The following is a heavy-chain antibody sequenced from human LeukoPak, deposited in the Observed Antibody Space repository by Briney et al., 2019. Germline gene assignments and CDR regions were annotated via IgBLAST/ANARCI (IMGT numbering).Heavy chain of an antibody. Sequence: ASVKVSCKASGYTFTSYYMHWVRQAPGQGLEWMGIINPSGGSTSYAQKFQGRVTMTRDTSTSTVYMELSSLRSEDTAVYYCARGNPVDNWNGDYYYYMDVWGKGTPVTVSS. CDR2: INPSGGST. CDR1: GYTFTSYY. D-gene: IGHD1-1*01. V-gene: IGHV1-46*01. J-gene: IGHJ6*03. CDR3: ARGNPVDNWNGDYYYYMDV.